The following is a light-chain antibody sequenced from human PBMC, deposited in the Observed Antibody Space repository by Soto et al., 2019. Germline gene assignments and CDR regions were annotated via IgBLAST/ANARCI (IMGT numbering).Light chain of an antibody. V-gene: IGKV3-20*01. CDR3: QQSGSSPRT. CDR2: GAS. Sequence: EIVLTQSPGTVSLSPGERATLSCRASQSVSSNYLAWYQQKPGQAPRLLIHGASSRATGIPDRFSGSGSGTDFTLTISRLEPEDFAVYYCQQSGSSPRTFGQGTKVEIK. J-gene: IGKJ1*01. CDR1: QSVSSNY.